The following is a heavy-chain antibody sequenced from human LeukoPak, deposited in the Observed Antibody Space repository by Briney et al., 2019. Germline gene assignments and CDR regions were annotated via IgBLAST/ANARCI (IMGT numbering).Heavy chain of an antibody. V-gene: IGHV3-20*04. J-gene: IGHJ4*02. D-gene: IGHD4-17*01. CDR2: INWGGGST. CDR1: GFTFSSYW. Sequence: GGSLRLSCAASGFTFSSYWMSWVRQVPGKGLEWVSGINWGGGSTRYADSVKGRFTISRDNAKNSLYLQMNSLTAEDTALYYCARIDYGDRGPIDYWGQGTLVTVSS. CDR3: ARIDYGDRGPIDY.